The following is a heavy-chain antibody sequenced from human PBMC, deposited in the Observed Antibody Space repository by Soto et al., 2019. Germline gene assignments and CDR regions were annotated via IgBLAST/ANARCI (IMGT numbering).Heavy chain of an antibody. J-gene: IGHJ5*02. Sequence: HPGGSLRLSCTGSGFSFFSYAVSWVRQAPGKGLEWVSTISGSGGHTYYADSVKGRFVVSRDNDKNTVYLHMSSLTGEDTAVYFCAKIEMGWFAHWGQGTQVTVSS. D-gene: IGHD2-8*01. CDR3: AKIEMGWFAH. V-gene: IGHV3-23*01. CDR1: GFSFFSYA. CDR2: ISGSGGHT.